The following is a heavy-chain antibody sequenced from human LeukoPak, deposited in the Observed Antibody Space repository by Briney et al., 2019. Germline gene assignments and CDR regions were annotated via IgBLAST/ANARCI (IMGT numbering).Heavy chain of an antibody. D-gene: IGHD2-21*02. Sequence: PSETLSLTCTVSGGSISTSSYYWGWIRQPPGKGLEWVGSIYYSGSTNYNPSLKSRVTMSVDTPKNQFSLKLTSVTAADTAVYYCARSDSESLDPWGQGTLVTVSS. V-gene: IGHV4-39*07. CDR2: IYYSGST. J-gene: IGHJ5*02. CDR1: GGSISTSSYY. CDR3: ARSDSESLDP.